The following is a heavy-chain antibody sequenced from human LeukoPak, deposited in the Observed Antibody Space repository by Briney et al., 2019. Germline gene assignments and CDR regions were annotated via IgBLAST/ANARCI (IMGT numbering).Heavy chain of an antibody. CDR3: ASSIVYCSSTSCYFN. CDR1: GYTFTGYF. D-gene: IGHD2-2*01. V-gene: IGHV1-2*02. Sequence: ASVKVSCKASGYTFTGYFMHWVRQAPGQGLEWMGWINPNSGGTNYAQKFQGRVTMTRDTSVSTAYMELSRLRSDDTAVYYCASSIVYCSSTSCYFNWGQGTLVTVSS. J-gene: IGHJ4*02. CDR2: INPNSGGT.